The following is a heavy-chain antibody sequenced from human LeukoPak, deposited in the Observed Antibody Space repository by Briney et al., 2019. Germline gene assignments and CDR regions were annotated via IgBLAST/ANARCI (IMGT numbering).Heavy chain of an antibody. V-gene: IGHV1-2*02. J-gene: IGHJ4*02. CDR1: GYTFTAYY. CDR2: INPHSGGT. CDR3: ARVFGRWNYFDY. D-gene: IGHD4-23*01. Sequence: ASVKVSCKPSGYTFTAYYMHWVRPAPGQGVEWMGWINPHSGGTNYAQKFQGRVTMTRDTSISTAYMELSRLRSDDTAVYYCARVFGRWNYFDYWVQGTLVTVSS.